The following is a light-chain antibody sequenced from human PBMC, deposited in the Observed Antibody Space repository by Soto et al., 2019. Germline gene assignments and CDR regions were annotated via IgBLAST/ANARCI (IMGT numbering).Light chain of an antibody. V-gene: IGLV1-47*01. CDR1: SSNIGSNY. J-gene: IGLJ7*01. CDR3: AAWDDSLSGLAV. CDR2: RNN. Sequence: QSVLTQPPSASGTPGQRVTISCSGSSSNIGSNYVYWYQQLPGTAPKLLIYRNNQRPSGVPDRFSGSKSGTSASLAISGLRSEDEADYYCAAWDDSLSGLAVFGGCTKLTVL.